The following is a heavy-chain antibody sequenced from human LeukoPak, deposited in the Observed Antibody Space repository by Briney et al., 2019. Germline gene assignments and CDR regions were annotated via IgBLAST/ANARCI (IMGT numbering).Heavy chain of an antibody. CDR3: ARGRDWVAADGYNWFDP. Sequence: PSETLSLTCTVSGGSISSSSYYWGWIRQPPGKGLEWIGSIYYSGSTYYNPSLKSRVTISVDTSKNQFSLKLSSVTAADTAVYYCARGRDWVAADGYNWFDPWGQGTLVTVSS. CDR1: GGSISSSSYY. D-gene: IGHD2-15*01. V-gene: IGHV4-39*07. J-gene: IGHJ5*02. CDR2: IYYSGST.